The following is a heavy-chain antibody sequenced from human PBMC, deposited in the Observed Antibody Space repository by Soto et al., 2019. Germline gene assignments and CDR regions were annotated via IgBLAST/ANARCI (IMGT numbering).Heavy chain of an antibody. D-gene: IGHD2-21*01. J-gene: IGHJ4*02. V-gene: IGHV5-10-1*01. CDR1: GYAFSNYW. CDR2: IDPTDSFT. CDR3: GRQGGDGYYIGY. Sequence: PGESLKISCEGSGYAFSNYWINWVRQVSGKGLEWMGRIDPTDSFTNYSPSFQGHVTFSVDKSTSTAYVQWSSLKASDTAMYYCGRQGGDGYYIGYWGQGTLVTVSS.